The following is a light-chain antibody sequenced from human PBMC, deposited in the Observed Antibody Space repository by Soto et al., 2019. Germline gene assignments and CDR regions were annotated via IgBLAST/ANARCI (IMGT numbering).Light chain of an antibody. CDR2: EVS. J-gene: IGLJ1*01. Sequence: QSALTPPPSASGSPGQSVTISCTGTSSDVGGYNYVSWYQQHPGKAPKLMIFEVSKRPSGVPDRFSGSKSGNTASLTVSGLQPEDEADYYCSSYAGSKSYVFGSGTKVTVL. CDR1: SSDVGGYNY. V-gene: IGLV2-8*01. CDR3: SSYAGSKSYV.